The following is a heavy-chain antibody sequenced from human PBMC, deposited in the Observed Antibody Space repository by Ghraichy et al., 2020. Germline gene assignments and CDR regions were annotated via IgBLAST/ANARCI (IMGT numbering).Heavy chain of an antibody. V-gene: IGHV3-74*01. CDR1: GVTLSSYW. D-gene: IGHD3/OR15-3a*01. CDR2: ILSDGSST. CDR3: ALETTYFDFF. J-gene: IGHJ4*02. Sequence: GGSLRLSCAASGVTLSSYWIHWVRQPPGKGLVWVSRILSDGSSTSYADSVKGRFTISRDNAENTLYLQMNSLRVEDTAVYYCALETTYFDFFWGLGTLVTVSS.